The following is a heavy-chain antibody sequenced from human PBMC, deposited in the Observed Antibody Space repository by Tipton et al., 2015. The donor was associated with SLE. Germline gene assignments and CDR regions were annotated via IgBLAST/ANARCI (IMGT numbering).Heavy chain of an antibody. J-gene: IGHJ1*01. Sequence: TLSLTCAVYGGSFSGYYWSWIRQPPGKGLEWIGEINHSGNTNYNPSLQSRVTISVDTSKNQLSLKLSSVTAADTVVYYRASRYRSIEGYFQHWGQGTLVTVSS. CDR2: INHSGNT. CDR1: GGSFSGYY. D-gene: IGHD3-16*02. CDR3: ASRYRSIEGYFQH. V-gene: IGHV4-34*01.